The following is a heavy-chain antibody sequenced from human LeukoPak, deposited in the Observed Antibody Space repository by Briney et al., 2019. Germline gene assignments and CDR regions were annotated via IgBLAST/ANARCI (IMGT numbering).Heavy chain of an antibody. Sequence: SETLSLTCTVSGGSISSYYWSWIRQPPGKGLEWIGYIYYSGSTNYNPSLKSRVTISVDTSKNQFSLKLSSVTAADTAVYYCARVRSYYYYYMDVWGKGTTVTVSS. CDR1: GGSISSYY. CDR2: IYYSGST. D-gene: IGHD4-17*01. V-gene: IGHV4-59*01. CDR3: ARVRSYYYYYMDV. J-gene: IGHJ6*03.